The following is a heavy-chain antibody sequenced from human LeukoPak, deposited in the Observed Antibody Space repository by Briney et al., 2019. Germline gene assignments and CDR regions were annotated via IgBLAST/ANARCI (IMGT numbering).Heavy chain of an antibody. J-gene: IGHJ4*02. V-gene: IGHV5-10-1*01. CDR2: IDPSDSYT. D-gene: IGHD2-15*01. Sequence: GGSLRLSCKGSGFSFTSYWISWVRQMPGKGLEWMGRIDPSDSYTNYSPSFQGHVTISVDKSISTAYLQWGSLKASDTAIYYCARGLRGGPSGGGLDYWGQGTLVTVSS. CDR3: ARGLRGGPSGGGLDY. CDR1: GFSFTSYW.